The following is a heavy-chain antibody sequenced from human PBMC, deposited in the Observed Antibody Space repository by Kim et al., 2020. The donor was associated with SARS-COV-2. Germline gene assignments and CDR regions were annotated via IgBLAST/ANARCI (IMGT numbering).Heavy chain of an antibody. CDR1: GFTFSSYA. CDR3: AKVRLRDDILTGYTYAFDI. Sequence: GGSLRLSCAASGFTFSSYAMSWVRQAPGKGLEWVSAISGSGGSTYYADSVKGRFTISRDNSKNTLYLQMNSLRAEDTAVYYCAKVRLRDDILTGYTYAFDIWGQGTMVTVSS. V-gene: IGHV3-23*01. D-gene: IGHD3-9*01. J-gene: IGHJ3*02. CDR2: ISGSGGST.